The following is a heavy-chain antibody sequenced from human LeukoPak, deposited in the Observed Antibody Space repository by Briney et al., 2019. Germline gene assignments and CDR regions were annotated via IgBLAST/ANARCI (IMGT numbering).Heavy chain of an antibody. CDR1: GFTFSSYA. J-gene: IGHJ5*02. V-gene: IGHV3-30-3*01. D-gene: IGHD3-9*01. CDR3: ARESGRGSYDIGL. Sequence: PGGSLRLSCAASGFTFSSYAMHRVRQAPGKGLEWVAVITYDGSNQYYADSVKGRFTISRDNSKSTLFLQMNSLRVEDTAAYFCARESGRGSYDIGLWGQGTLVTVSS. CDR2: ITYDGSNQ.